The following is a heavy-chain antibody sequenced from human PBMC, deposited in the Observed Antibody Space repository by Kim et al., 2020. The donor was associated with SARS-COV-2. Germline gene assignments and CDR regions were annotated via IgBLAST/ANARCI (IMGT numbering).Heavy chain of an antibody. Sequence: GGSLRLSCAASGFTFSSYWMSWVRQAPGKGLEWVANIKQDGSEKYYVDSVKGRFTISRDNAKNSLYLQMNSLRAEDTAVYYCARELGYCSSTSCYAEKYYFDYWGQGTLVTVSS. D-gene: IGHD2-2*01. CDR3: ARELGYCSSTSCYAEKYYFDY. CDR2: IKQDGSEK. CDR1: GFTFSSYW. V-gene: IGHV3-7*03. J-gene: IGHJ4*02.